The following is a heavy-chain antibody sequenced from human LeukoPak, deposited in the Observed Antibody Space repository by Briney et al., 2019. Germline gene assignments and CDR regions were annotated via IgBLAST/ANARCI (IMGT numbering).Heavy chain of an antibody. CDR2: INHSGST. CDR3: AIYGDYTFHY. CDR1: GGSFSGYY. V-gene: IGHV4-34*01. Sequence: MASETLSLTCAVYGGSFSGYYRSWIRQPPGKGLEWIGKINHSGSTNYNPSLKSRVTMSVDTSKNQFSLNLSSVTAADTAVYYCAIYGDYTFHYWGQGTLVTVSS. D-gene: IGHD4-17*01. J-gene: IGHJ4*02.